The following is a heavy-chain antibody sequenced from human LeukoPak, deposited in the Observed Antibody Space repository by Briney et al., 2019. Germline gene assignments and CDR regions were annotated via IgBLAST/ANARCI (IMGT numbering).Heavy chain of an antibody. Sequence: GGSLRLSCAASGFTFSDSAMHWVRQASGRGLEWVGRIRSKPNSYATAYAASVKGRFTISRDDSKNMAYLQMNSLKTEDTAVYYCTTILFYWGQGTLVTVSS. CDR1: GFTFSDSA. CDR3: TTILFY. V-gene: IGHV3-73*01. J-gene: IGHJ4*02. CDR2: IRSKPNSYAT. D-gene: IGHD2/OR15-2a*01.